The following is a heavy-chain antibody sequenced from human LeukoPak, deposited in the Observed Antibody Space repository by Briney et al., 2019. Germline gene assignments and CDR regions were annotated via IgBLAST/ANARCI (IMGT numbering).Heavy chain of an antibody. Sequence: GGSLRLSCAASGFTCSGSAMHWVRQASGKGLEWVGRIRSKANSYATAYAASVKGRFTISRDDSKNTAYLQMNSLKTEDTAVYYCTSLGGYPDYWGQGTLVTVSS. D-gene: IGHD5-12*01. J-gene: IGHJ4*02. CDR1: GFTCSGSA. V-gene: IGHV3-73*01. CDR2: IRSKANSYAT. CDR3: TSLGGYPDY.